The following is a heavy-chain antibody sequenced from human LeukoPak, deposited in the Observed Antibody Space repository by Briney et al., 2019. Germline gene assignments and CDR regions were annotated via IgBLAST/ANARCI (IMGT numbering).Heavy chain of an antibody. V-gene: IGHV1-18*01. Sequence: GASVKVSCKASGYTFTSYGISWVRQAPGQGLEWMGWISAYNGNTNYAQKLQGRVTMTTDTSTSTAYMELRSLRSDDTAVYYCARDHYDFWSGYYSHPLDYWGQGTLVTVSS. J-gene: IGHJ4*02. CDR2: ISAYNGNT. CDR1: GYTFTSYG. CDR3: ARDHYDFWSGYYSHPLDY. D-gene: IGHD3-3*01.